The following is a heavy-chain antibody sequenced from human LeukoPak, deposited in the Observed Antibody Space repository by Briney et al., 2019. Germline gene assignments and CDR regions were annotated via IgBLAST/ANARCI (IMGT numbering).Heavy chain of an antibody. Sequence: PSETLSLTCTVSGGSISSYYWGWIRQPPGKGLEWIGSIYYSGSTYYNPSLKSRVTISVDTSKNQFSLKLSSVTAADTAVYYCARERPSIQLSPDAFDIWGQGTMVTVSS. D-gene: IGHD5-18*01. CDR1: GGSISSYY. J-gene: IGHJ3*02. CDR3: ARERPSIQLSPDAFDI. V-gene: IGHV4-39*07. CDR2: IYYSGST.